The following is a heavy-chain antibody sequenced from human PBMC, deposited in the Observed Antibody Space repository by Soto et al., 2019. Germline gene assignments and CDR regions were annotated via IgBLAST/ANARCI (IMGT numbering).Heavy chain of an antibody. CDR3: ARVDCSSTSCLGYYYYGMDV. J-gene: IGHJ6*02. CDR2: IWYDGSNK. V-gene: IGHV3-33*01. D-gene: IGHD2-2*01. CDR1: GFTFSSYG. Sequence: QVQLVESGGGVVQPGRSLRLSCAASGFTFSSYGMHWVRQAPGKGLEWVAVIWYDGSNKYYADSVKGRFTISRDNCKNTLYLQMNSLRAEDTAVYYCARVDCSSTSCLGYYYYGMDVWGQGTTVTVSS.